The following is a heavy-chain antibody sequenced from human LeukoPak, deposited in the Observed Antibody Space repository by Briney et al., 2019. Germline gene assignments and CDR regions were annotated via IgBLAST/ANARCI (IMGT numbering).Heavy chain of an antibody. V-gene: IGHV4-59*08. CDR2: IYYVGRA. Sequence: SETLSLTCTVSGDSINNYFWSWIRQSPEKGLEWIAYIYYVGRANYNPSLESRVTMSIDTSKNQFSLRLSSVTAADTAVYYCARHILNFGNNIHFDHWGQGILVTVSS. D-gene: IGHD2/OR15-2a*01. J-gene: IGHJ4*02. CDR1: GDSINNYF. CDR3: ARHILNFGNNIHFDH.